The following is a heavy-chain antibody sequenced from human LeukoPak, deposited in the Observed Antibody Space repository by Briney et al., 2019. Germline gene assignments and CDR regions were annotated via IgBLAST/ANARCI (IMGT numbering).Heavy chain of an antibody. CDR2: IKQDGSDK. CDR3: ARDQVVRGHRVWFDP. V-gene: IGHV3-7*01. CDR1: GFTFSSSW. J-gene: IGHJ5*02. Sequence: GGSLRLSCAASGFTFSSSWMSWVRQAPGKGLEWLANIKQDGSDKYNVDSVKGRFTISRDNDENSLYLQMNSLRAEDTAVYYCARDQVVRGHRVWFDPWGQGTLVTVSS. D-gene: IGHD3-10*01.